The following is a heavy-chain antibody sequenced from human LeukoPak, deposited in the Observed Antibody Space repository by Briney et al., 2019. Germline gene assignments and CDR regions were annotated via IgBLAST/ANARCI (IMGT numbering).Heavy chain of an antibody. Sequence: TSGGSLRLSCAASRFTFSSYVMKWVRQVPGKGLEWVSSISTSSSYIYYADSVKGRFTISRDNAKNSLYLQMNSLRAEDTAVYYCARATWDPNYYYYMDVWGKGTTVTISS. CDR2: ISTSSSYI. CDR3: ARATWDPNYYYYMDV. J-gene: IGHJ6*03. CDR1: RFTFSSYV. V-gene: IGHV3-21*01. D-gene: IGHD1-26*01.